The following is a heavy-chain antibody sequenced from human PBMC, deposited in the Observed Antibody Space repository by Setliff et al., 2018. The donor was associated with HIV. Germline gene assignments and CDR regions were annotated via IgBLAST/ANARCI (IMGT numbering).Heavy chain of an antibody. D-gene: IGHD3-3*01. V-gene: IGHV1-46*03. J-gene: IGHJ3*02. CDR2: IIPSGGST. Sequence: ASVKVSCKASGGTFSSYAISWVRQAPGQGLEWMGGIIPSGGSTSYAQKFQGRVTMTRDTSTSTVYMELSSLRSEDTAVYYCARGMWPEAPFGVVIPDAFDIWGQGTMVTVSS. CDR1: GGTFSSYA. CDR3: ARGMWPEAPFGVVIPDAFDI.